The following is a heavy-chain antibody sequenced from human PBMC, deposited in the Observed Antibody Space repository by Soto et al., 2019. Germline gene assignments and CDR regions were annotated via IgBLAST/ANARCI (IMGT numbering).Heavy chain of an antibody. Sequence: QVQLVQSGAEVKKPGASVKVSCKVSGYTLTELSMHWVRQTPGKGLEWKGGFDPEDGETISAQQFQGRGTMTEDTSTDKAYMELSSLRSEDTAVYSCSTGPDSSGGRCYGPWGQGPLVTVSS. CDR1: GYTLTELS. J-gene: IGHJ5*02. D-gene: IGHD2-15*01. CDR2: FDPEDGET. V-gene: IGHV1-24*01. CDR3: STGPDSSGGRCYGP.